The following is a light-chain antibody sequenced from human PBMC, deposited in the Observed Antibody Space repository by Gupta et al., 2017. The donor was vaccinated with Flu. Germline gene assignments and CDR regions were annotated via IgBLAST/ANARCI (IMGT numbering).Light chain of an antibody. J-gene: IGLJ1*01. CDR3: GTWDSSLSSYV. CDR2: ENN. Sequence: QSVLTQPPSVSAAPGQMVTISCSGSSANIGKNFVSWYQQLPGTPPKLLIYENNRRPSRIPDRFSGSKSGTSATLGITGLQTGDEADYYGGTWDSSLSSYVFGIGTKVTVL. V-gene: IGLV1-51*01. CDR1: SANIGKNF.